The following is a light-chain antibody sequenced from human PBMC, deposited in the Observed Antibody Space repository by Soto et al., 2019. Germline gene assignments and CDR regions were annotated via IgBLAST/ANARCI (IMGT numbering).Light chain of an antibody. CDR2: AAS. J-gene: IGKJ1*01. V-gene: IGKV3-20*01. CDR3: QQYGSSPWT. CDR1: QSVSSSY. Sequence: EIVLTQSPGTLSLSPGERATLSCRASQSVSSSYLAWYQQKPGQAPRLLIYAASSRATGIPGRFSGSGSGTDFTLTITRLEPEDLAEYYCQQYGSSPWTFGPGTKVEI.